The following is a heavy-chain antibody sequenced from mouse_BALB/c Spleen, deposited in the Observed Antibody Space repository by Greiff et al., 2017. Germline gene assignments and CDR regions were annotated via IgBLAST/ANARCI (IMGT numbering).Heavy chain of an antibody. D-gene: IGHD1-2*01. CDR1: GYSITSDYA. CDR3: ARRLTSYYFDY. Sequence: EVKLQESGPGLVKPSQSLSLTCTVTGYSITSDYAWNWIRQFPGNKLEWMGYISYSGSTSYNPSLKSRISITRDTSKNQFFLQLNSVTTEDTATYYCARRLTSYYFDYWGQGTTLTVSS. CDR2: ISYSGST. J-gene: IGHJ2*01. V-gene: IGHV3-2*02.